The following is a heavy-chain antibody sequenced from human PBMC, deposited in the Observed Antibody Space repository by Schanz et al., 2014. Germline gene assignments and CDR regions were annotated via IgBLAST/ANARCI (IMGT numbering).Heavy chain of an antibody. J-gene: IGHJ4*02. D-gene: IGHD3-10*01. Sequence: EVQLVESGGGLVQPGGSLRLSCAASGFTFSSYSMNWVRQAPGKGLEWVSYISSASSTINYADSVKGRFTISRDNAKNSLCLQMDSLRAEDTAVYYCARIGGSVFDYGAQGTLVTVSS. CDR1: GFTFSSYS. V-gene: IGHV3-48*01. CDR2: ISSASSTI. CDR3: ARIGGSVFDY.